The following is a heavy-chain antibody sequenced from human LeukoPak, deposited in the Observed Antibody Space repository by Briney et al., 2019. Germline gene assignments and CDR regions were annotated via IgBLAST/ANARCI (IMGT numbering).Heavy chain of an antibody. D-gene: IGHD2-15*01. J-gene: IGHJ4*02. V-gene: IGHV3-23*01. CDR3: AKDLRAYCSDGSCYSDY. Sequence: QPGGSLRLSCAASGFTFSSYAMSWVRQAPGKGLEWVLAISGSGGSTYYADSVKGRFTISRDNSKNTLYLQMNSLRAEDTAVYYCAKDLRAYCSDGSCYSDYWGQGTLVTVSS. CDR2: ISGSGGST. CDR1: GFTFSSYA.